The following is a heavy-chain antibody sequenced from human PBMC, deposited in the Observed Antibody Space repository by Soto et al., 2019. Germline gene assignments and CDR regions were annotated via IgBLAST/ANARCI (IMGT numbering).Heavy chain of an antibody. J-gene: IGHJ6*02. CDR1: GFTFSSYS. V-gene: IGHV3-21*01. CDR2: ISSSSSYI. D-gene: IGHD3-10*01. CDR3: ARDGYYYGSGSYSGYYYYGMDV. Sequence: GGSLRLSCAASGFTFSSYSMNWVRQAPGKWLEWVSSISSSSSYIYYADSVKGRFTISRDNAKNSLYLQMNSLRAEDTAVYYCARDGYYYGSGSYSGYYYYGMDVWGQGXTVTVYS.